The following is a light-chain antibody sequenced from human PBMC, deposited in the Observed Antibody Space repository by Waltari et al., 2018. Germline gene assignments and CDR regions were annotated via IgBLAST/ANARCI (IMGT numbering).Light chain of an antibody. CDR3: SSQSSNNVVL. J-gene: IGLJ3*02. CDR1: SIDVGSYNY. Sequence: QSALTQPASVSGSPGQSITISCTGISIDVGSYNYVSWYQDHPGQGPKVIIYDVSDRPSGVSARFSGSKSGNTASLTISGLQAEDEADYYCSSQSSNNVVLFGGGTKVTVL. CDR2: DVS. V-gene: IGLV2-14*03.